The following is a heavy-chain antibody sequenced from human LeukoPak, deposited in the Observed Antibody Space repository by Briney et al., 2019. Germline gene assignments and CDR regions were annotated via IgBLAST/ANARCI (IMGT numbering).Heavy chain of an antibody. CDR2: ISSSGSTI. CDR1: GFTFSIYA. Sequence: PGGSLRLSCAASGFTFSIYAMSWVRQAPGKGLEWVSYISSSGSTIYYADSVKGRFTISRDNAKNSLYLQMNSLRAEDTAVYYCAKIRWADYGAFDYWGQGTLVTVSS. CDR3: AKIRWADYGAFDY. V-gene: IGHV3-48*04. D-gene: IGHD4-17*01. J-gene: IGHJ4*02.